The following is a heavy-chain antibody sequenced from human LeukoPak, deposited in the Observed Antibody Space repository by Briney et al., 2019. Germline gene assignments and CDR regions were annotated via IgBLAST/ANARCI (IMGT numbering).Heavy chain of an antibody. CDR1: GGSVSSGSYY. Sequence: NPSETLSLTCTVSGGSVSSGSYYWSWIRQPPGKGLEWIGYIYYSGSTNYNPPLKSRVTISVDTSKNQFSLKLSSVTAADTAVYYCARDGSSGWYWVDYWGQGTLVTVSS. CDR2: IYYSGST. V-gene: IGHV4-61*01. D-gene: IGHD6-19*01. J-gene: IGHJ4*02. CDR3: ARDGSSGWYWVDY.